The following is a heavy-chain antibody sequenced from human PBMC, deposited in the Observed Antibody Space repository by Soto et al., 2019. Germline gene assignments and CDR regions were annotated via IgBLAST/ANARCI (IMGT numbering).Heavy chain of an antibody. J-gene: IGHJ5*02. D-gene: IGHD4-17*01. CDR3: ARDRGDYGDPGSWFDP. Sequence: SETLSLTCTVSGGSISIGGYYWSWIRQHPGKGLEWIGYIYYSGSTYYNPSLKSRVTISVDTSKNQFSLKLSSVTAADTAVYYCARDRGDYGDPGSWFDPWGQGTLVTVSS. V-gene: IGHV4-31*03. CDR2: IYYSGST. CDR1: GGSISIGGYY.